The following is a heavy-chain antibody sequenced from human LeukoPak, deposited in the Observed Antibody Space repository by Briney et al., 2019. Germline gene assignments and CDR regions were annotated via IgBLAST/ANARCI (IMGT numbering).Heavy chain of an antibody. V-gene: IGHV4-61*02. D-gene: IGHD2-2*01. CDR1: GGSISSGSYY. Sequence: SETLSLTCTVSGGSISSGSYYWSWSRQPAGKGLEWIGRIYTSGSTNYNPSLKSRVTISVDMSKSQFSLKLTSVTAADTAVYYCAGDADTINWFFFWGQGTLVTVSS. J-gene: IGHJ5*01. CDR2: IYTSGST. CDR3: AGDADTINWFFF.